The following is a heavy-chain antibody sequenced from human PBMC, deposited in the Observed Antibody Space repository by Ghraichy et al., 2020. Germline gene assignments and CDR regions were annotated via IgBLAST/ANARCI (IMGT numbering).Heavy chain of an antibody. D-gene: IGHD2-2*01. J-gene: IGHJ4*02. CDR3: TTDHYAEQELTF. CDR1: GYSLTEFS. V-gene: IGHV1-24*01. Sequence: ASVKVSCKVSGYSLTEFSIHWVRQTSGKGLEWIGGFDRQEDKTVFAEKFRGRLTVTEDTSTDTAYMELSSLRSDDTAVYFCTTDHYAEQELTFWGQGTLVAVSS. CDR2: FDRQEDKT.